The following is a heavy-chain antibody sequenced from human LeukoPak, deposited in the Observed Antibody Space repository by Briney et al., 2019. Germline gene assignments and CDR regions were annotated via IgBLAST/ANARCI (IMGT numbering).Heavy chain of an antibody. D-gene: IGHD5-18*01. Sequence: SETLSLTCTVSGYSVSSGHLWGWIRQPPGEGLEWIGYIYYSGSTNYNPSLKSRVTISVDTSKNQFSLKLSSVTAADTAVYYCARDRGGYSYDTIRFVCDYWGQGTLVCVSS. CDR1: GYSVSSGHL. V-gene: IGHV4-61*01. CDR2: IYYSGST. CDR3: ARDRGGYSYDTIRFVCDY. J-gene: IGHJ4*02.